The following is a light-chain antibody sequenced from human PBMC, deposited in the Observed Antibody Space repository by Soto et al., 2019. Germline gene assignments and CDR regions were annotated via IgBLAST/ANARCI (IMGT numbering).Light chain of an antibody. Sequence: QSALTQPASVSGSPGQSITISCSGTRSDIGIFNYVSWYQQHPGKAPKLIIYEVTNRPSGVSDRFSGSKSGNTASLNIPGLQADDEADYYCSSYSSSSTLGVFGGGTKVTVL. J-gene: IGLJ3*02. CDR3: SSYSSSSTLGV. CDR1: RSDIGIFNY. V-gene: IGLV2-14*01. CDR2: EVT.